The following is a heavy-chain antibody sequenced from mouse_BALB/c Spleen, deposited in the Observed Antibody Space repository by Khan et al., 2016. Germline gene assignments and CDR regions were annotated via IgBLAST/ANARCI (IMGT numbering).Heavy chain of an antibody. J-gene: IGHJ3*01. CDR1: GFTFSSFG. CDR3: ARSTMITTIAY. CDR2: ISSGSSTI. Sequence: EVELVESGGGLVQPGGSRKLSCAASGFTFSSFGMHWVRQAPEKGLEWVAYISSGSSTIYYADTVKGRFTISRDNPKTTLFLQMTSLRSEDTAMYYCARSTMITTIAYWGQGTLVTVSA. D-gene: IGHD2-4*01. V-gene: IGHV5-17*02.